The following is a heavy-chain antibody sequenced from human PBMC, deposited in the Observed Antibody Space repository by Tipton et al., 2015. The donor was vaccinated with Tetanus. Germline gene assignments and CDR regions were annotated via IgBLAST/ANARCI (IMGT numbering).Heavy chain of an antibody. CDR1: GFRFGDYY. CDR3: VRDRGGQYFDS. CDR2: TTSRGGSS. J-gene: IGHJ4*02. Sequence: SLRLSCPASGFRFGDYYMTWIRQSPGRGLEWISTTTSRGGSSNYADSVRGRFTISRDNAKNSLFLQMNSLRAEDTATYYCVRDRGGQYFDSWGQGTLVTVSS. D-gene: IGHD4-23*01. V-gene: IGHV3-11*05.